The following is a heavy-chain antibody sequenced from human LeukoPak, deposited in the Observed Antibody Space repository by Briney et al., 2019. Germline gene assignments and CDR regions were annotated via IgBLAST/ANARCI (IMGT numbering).Heavy chain of an antibody. J-gene: IGHJ6*03. CDR2: IPYDGSNK. D-gene: IGHD2-15*01. Sequence: GGSLRLSCAASGFTFSSYEMNWVRQAPGKGLEWVALIPYDGSNKYYADSVKGRFTISRDNSKNTLYLQMNSLRAEDTAVYYCAKDHGYCSGGSCYSDYYMDVWGKGTTVTVSS. V-gene: IGHV3-30*02. CDR1: GFTFSSYE. CDR3: AKDHGYCSGGSCYSDYYMDV.